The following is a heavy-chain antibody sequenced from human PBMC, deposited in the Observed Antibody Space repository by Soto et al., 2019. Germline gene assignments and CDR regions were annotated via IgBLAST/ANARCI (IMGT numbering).Heavy chain of an antibody. CDR2: ISYDGSNK. V-gene: IGHV3-30-3*01. Sequence: QVQLVESGGGLVQPGRSLRLSCAASGFTFSSYAMHWVRQAPGKGLEWVAVISYDGSNKYYADSVKGRFTISRDNYKNTLYVQINILSAEATAVYYCASGDFGDYERDVCYFALWGRGNLVTVCS. CDR3: ASGDFGDYERDVCYFAL. D-gene: IGHD4-17*01. CDR1: GFTFSSYA. J-gene: IGHJ2*01.